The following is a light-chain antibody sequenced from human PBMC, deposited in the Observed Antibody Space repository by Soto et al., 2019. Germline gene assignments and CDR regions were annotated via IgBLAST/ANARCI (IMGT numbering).Light chain of an antibody. V-gene: IGKV3-15*01. CDR3: QQYNNWPIT. J-gene: IGKJ5*01. CDR2: GAS. Sequence: ETLMTQSPDTLSVSLGERATLSCRASQNVLSNLAWYQQKPGQAPRLLIYGASTRATGLPARFSGSGSGTQFTLTISSLQSEDFAVYYCQQYNNWPITFGQGTRLEIK. CDR1: QNVLSN.